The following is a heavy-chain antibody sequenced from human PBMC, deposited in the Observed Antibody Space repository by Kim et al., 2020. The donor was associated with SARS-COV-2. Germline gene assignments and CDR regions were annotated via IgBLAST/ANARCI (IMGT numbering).Heavy chain of an antibody. V-gene: IGHV1-2*02. CDR2: INPNSGGT. J-gene: IGHJ4*02. Sequence: ASVKVSCKASGYTFTGYYMHWVRQAPGQGLEWMGWINPNSGGTNYAQKFQGRVTMTRDTSNSTAYMELSRLRSDDTAVYYCARDPRPQNWGPPFDYWGQGTLVTVSS. D-gene: IGHD7-27*01. CDR1: GYTFTGYY. CDR3: ARDPRPQNWGPPFDY.